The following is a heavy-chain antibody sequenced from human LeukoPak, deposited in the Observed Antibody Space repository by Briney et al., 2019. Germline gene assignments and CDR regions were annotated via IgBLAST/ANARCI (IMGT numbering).Heavy chain of an antibody. D-gene: IGHD4-23*01. V-gene: IGHV1-69*06. J-gene: IGHJ4*02. CDR3: ARSSYYGGKRGSDY. CDR2: IIPIFGTA. Sequence: SVKVSCKASGGTFSSYAISWVRQAPGQGLEWMGGIIPIFGTANYAQKFQGRVTITADKSTSTAYMELSSLRSEDTAVYYCARSSYYGGKRGSDYWGQGTLVTVSS. CDR1: GGTFSSYA.